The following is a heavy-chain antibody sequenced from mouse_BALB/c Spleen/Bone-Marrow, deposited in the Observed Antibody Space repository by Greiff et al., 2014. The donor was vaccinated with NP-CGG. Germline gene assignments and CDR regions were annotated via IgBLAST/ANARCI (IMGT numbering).Heavy chain of an antibody. CDR3: TRYGNYYFDY. Sequence: VQLQQSGAELVKPGASVKLSCKASGYTFTSYYMYWVKQRPGQGLEWIGEINPSNGGTNFNEKFKSKATLTVDKSSSTAYMQLSCLTSEDSAVYYCTRYGNYYFDYWGQGTTLTVSS. D-gene: IGHD2-1*01. J-gene: IGHJ2*01. CDR1: GYTFTSYY. CDR2: INPSNGGT. V-gene: IGHV1S81*02.